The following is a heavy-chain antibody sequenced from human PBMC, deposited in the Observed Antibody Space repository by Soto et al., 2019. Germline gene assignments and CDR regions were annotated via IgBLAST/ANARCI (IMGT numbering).Heavy chain of an antibody. V-gene: IGHV3-66*01. J-gene: IGHJ4*02. CDR1: GFSVSSNY. Sequence: EEQLVESGGGLVQPGGSLRLSCEASGFSVSSNYMGWVRQAPGGGLEWVSFLYSGGNTYYADSVKGRFTISRDDSKNMLYLQMNSLRADDTAVYYCARDVNWIYWVWGQGTLVTVSS. D-gene: IGHD1-1*01. CDR2: LYSGGNT. CDR3: ARDVNWIYWV.